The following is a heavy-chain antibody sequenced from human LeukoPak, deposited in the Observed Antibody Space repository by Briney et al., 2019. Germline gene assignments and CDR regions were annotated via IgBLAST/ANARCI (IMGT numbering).Heavy chain of an antibody. D-gene: IGHD1-26*01. CDR3: ARVRSDLGFDY. V-gene: IGHV4-61*02. CDR2: IYTSGST. CDR1: GRSISSGSYY. Sequence: SETLSLTCTVPGRSISSGSYYCSWIRQPAGKGLEWIGRIYTSGSTNYNPSLKSRVTISVDTSKNQFSLKLSSVTAADTAVYYCARVRSDLGFDYWGQGTLVIVSS. J-gene: IGHJ4*02.